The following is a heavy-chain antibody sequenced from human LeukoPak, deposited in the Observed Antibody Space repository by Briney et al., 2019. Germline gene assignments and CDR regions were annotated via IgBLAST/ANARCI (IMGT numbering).Heavy chain of an antibody. CDR2: IYHSGST. Sequence: SETLSLTCAVSGYSISSGYYWGWIRQPPGKGLEWIGSIYHSGSTYYNPSLKSRVTISVDTSKNQFSLKLSSLTAPDTAVYYCASATIVATSADAFDIWGQGTMVTVSS. J-gene: IGHJ3*02. CDR3: ASATIVATSADAFDI. CDR1: GYSISSGYY. V-gene: IGHV4-38-2*01. D-gene: IGHD5-12*01.